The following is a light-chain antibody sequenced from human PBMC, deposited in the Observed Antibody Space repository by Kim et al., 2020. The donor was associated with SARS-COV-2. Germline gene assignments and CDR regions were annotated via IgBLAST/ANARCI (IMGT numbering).Light chain of an antibody. J-gene: IGLJ2*01. CDR3: GTRDNSLSGAV. CDR2: DNH. Sequence: GQKVTISCSGNSSNIGKKYVSWYQQLPGRAPKLLIYDNHKRPSGIPDRFSGSKSGTSATLGITGLQTGDEADYYCGTRDNSLSGAVFGGGTKLTVL. CDR1: SSNIGKKY. V-gene: IGLV1-51*01.